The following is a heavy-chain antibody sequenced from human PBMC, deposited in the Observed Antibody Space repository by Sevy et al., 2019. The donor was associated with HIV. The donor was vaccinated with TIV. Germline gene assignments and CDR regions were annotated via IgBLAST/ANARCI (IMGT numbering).Heavy chain of an antibody. V-gene: IGHV3-30-3*01. Sequence: GGSLRLSCAASGFTFSSYAMHWVRQAPGKGLEWVAVISYDGSNKYYADSVKGRFTISRDNSKNTLYLQMNSLRAEDTAVYYCARDFFERTGVYFQHWGQGTLVTVSS. D-gene: IGHD3-3*01. CDR2: ISYDGSNK. J-gene: IGHJ1*01. CDR1: GFTFSSYA. CDR3: ARDFFERTGVYFQH.